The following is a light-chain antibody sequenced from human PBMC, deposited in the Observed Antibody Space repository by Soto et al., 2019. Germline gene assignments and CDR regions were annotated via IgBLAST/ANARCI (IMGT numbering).Light chain of an antibody. V-gene: IGKV3-20*01. Sequence: EIVLTQSPGTLSLSPGERATLSCRASQRVSSSCLAWYQQKPGQAPRLLIYGASSRATGIPDRFSGSGSGTDFTLTISRLEPEDFAVYYCQQYGSSPPYTFGQGTKLEIK. CDR2: GAS. CDR3: QQYGSSPPYT. CDR1: QRVSSSC. J-gene: IGKJ2*01.